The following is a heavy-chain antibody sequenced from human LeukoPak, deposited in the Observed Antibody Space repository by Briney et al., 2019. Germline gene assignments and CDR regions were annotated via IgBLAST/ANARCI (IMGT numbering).Heavy chain of an antibody. CDR2: IILIFGTA. J-gene: IGHJ4*02. D-gene: IGHD3-22*01. CDR3: ARGFHYYDSSGYHTFDY. Sequence: ASVKVSCTASGGTFSSYTISWVRHAPRQGLGWVGGIILIFGTANNAQTSQGRVTNTADESTSTAYMELSSLRSEDTAVYYCARGFHYYDSSGYHTFDYWGQETLVSVFS. V-gene: IGHV1-69*13. CDR1: GGTFSSYT.